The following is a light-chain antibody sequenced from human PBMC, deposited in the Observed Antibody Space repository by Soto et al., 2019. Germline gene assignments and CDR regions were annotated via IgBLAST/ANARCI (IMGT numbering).Light chain of an antibody. J-gene: IGLJ2*01. CDR3: SSYGGNNNLL. V-gene: IGLV2-8*01. Sequence: QSALTQPPSASGSPGQSVAISCTGTSSDVGGYDYVSWYQQHPGKAPKLMIYEVTKRPSGVPDRFSGSKSGNTASLNVSGLQDEDDADYYCSSYGGNNNLLFGGGTKLTVL. CDR1: SSDVGGYDY. CDR2: EVT.